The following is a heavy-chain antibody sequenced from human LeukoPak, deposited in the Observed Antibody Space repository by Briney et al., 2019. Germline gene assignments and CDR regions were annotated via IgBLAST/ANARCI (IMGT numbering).Heavy chain of an antibody. J-gene: IGHJ5*02. CDR1: GYTFTSYY. CDR3: AGGRDSSGYYLNWFDP. V-gene: IGHV1-46*01. Sequence: ASVKVSCKASGYTFTSYYMHWVRQAPGQGLEWMGIINPSGGSTSYAQKFQGRVTMTRDTSTSTVYMELSSLRSEDTAVYYCAGGRDSSGYYLNWFDPWGQGTLVTVSS. CDR2: INPSGGST. D-gene: IGHD3-22*01.